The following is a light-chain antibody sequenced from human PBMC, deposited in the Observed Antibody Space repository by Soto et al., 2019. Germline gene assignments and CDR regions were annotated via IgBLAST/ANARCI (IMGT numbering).Light chain of an antibody. CDR2: LEGTGAY. J-gene: IGLJ3*02. V-gene: IGLV4-60*02. CDR1: SGHISYI. CDR3: ETGASNIWV. Sequence: QSVLTQSSSASASLGSSVKLTCTLSSGHISYIIAWHQQQPGTAPRYLMKLEGTGAYNKGSGVPDRYAGSSSRADRYLPSATRQFEDEADYSCETGASNIWVFGGGTNVTVL.